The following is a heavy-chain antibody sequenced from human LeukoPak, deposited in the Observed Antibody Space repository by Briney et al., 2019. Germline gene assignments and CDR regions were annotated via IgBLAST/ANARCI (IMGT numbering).Heavy chain of an antibody. Sequence: ASVKVSCKVSGYTLTELSMHWVRQAPGKGLEWMGGFDPEDGETIYAQKFQGRVTMTEDTSTDTAYMELSSLRSEDTAVYYCAVPAVAGIKVLDALDTWGQGTMVTVSS. CDR1: GYTLTELS. D-gene: IGHD6-19*01. V-gene: IGHV1-24*01. J-gene: IGHJ3*02. CDR2: FDPEDGET. CDR3: AVPAVAGIKVLDALDT.